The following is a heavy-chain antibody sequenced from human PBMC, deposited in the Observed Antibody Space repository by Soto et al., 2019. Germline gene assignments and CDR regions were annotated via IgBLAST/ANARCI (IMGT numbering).Heavy chain of an antibody. D-gene: IGHD3-10*01. J-gene: IGHJ6*02. V-gene: IGHV4-59*08. Sequence: VQLQESGPGVVKSSETLSLTCTVSAGSISGYYWCWIRQPPGKGLEWIGYVFYSGRTKYDPSLKSRITISLDTSKSQFALKVGSMTATDTAVYYCARHFDTGGMDVWGQGTTVIVSS. CDR3: ARHFDTGGMDV. CDR1: AGSISGYY. CDR2: VFYSGRT.